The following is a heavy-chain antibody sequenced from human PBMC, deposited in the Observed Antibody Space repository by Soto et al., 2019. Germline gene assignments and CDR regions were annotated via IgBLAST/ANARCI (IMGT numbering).Heavy chain of an antibody. CDR2: ISGSGGST. D-gene: IGHD6-13*01. CDR3: VRPYYSSSWFPFDR. V-gene: IGHV3-23*01. Sequence: PWGSLRLSCAASGFTFSSYAMSWVRQAPGKGLEWVSAISGSGGSTYYADSVKGRFTISRDNSKNTLYLQMNSLRAEDTAVYFCVRPYYSSSWFPFDRWGQGTLVTVSS. J-gene: IGHJ4*02. CDR1: GFTFSSYA.